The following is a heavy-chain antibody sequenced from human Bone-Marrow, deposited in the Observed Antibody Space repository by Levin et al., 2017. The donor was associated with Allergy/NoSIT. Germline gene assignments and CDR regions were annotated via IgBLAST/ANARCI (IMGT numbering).Heavy chain of an antibody. J-gene: IGHJ4*02. CDR1: GFTFSSFA. V-gene: IGHV3-23*01. D-gene: IGHD6-19*01. CDR2: ITMSGGRT. CDR3: AKVAVASSIDS. Sequence: LSLTCAASGFTFSSFAMSWVRQAPGKGLEWVSLITMSGGRTDYADSVKGRFTISRDNSRNTLYLQMNNLRAEDTAVYFCAKVAVASSIDSWGQGTLVAVSS.